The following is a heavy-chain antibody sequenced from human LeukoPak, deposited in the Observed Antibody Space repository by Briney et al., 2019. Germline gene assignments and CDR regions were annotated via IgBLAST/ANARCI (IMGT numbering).Heavy chain of an antibody. J-gene: IGHJ4*02. CDR3: VKAPPIITLIWFGYYFDS. Sequence: GGSLRLSCAGSGFSVTDNYMSWVRQAPGKGLEWVSVMETGGTTSYADSVKGRMTISRDNAGTTLFLQMNSRRVEDAALYYCVKAPPIITLIWFGYYFDSWGLGTLVTVSS. CDR2: METGGTT. D-gene: IGHD3-9*01. V-gene: IGHV3-53*01. CDR1: GFSVTDNY.